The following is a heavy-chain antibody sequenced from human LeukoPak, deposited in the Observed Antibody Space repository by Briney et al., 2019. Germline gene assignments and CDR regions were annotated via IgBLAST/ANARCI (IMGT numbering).Heavy chain of an antibody. D-gene: IGHD2-15*01. CDR3: AKDLAATQLSYFDY. V-gene: IGHV3-23*01. CDR1: GFTFSSYA. Sequence: GGSLRLSCAASGFTFSSYAMRWVRQAPGKGVEWVSAISGSGGSTYYADSVKGRFTISRDNSKNTLYLQMNSLRAEDTAVYYCAKDLAATQLSYFDYWGQGTLVTVSS. J-gene: IGHJ4*02. CDR2: ISGSGGST.